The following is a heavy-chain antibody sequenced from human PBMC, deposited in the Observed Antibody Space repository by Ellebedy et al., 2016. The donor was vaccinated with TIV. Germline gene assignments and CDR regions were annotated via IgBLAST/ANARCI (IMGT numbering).Heavy chain of an antibody. CDR3: ARGEPRIAAAGAVFDY. CDR2: INHSGST. CDR1: GGSFSGYY. J-gene: IGHJ4*02. D-gene: IGHD6-13*01. V-gene: IGHV4-34*01. Sequence: SETLSLTXAVYGGSFSGYYWSWIRQPPGKGLEWIGEINHSGSTNYNPSLKSRVIISVDTSKNQFSLKLSSVTAADTAVYYCARGEPRIAAAGAVFDYWGQGTLVTVSS.